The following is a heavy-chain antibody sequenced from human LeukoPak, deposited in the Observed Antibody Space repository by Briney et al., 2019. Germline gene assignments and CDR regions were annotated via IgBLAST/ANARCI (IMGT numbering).Heavy chain of an antibody. J-gene: IGHJ3*02. CDR1: GGSISSYY. CDR2: IYTSGST. V-gene: IGHV4-4*07. D-gene: IGHD3-9*01. CDR3: ARDHPHYDILTGYHPDAFDI. Sequence: PSETLSLTCTVSGGSISSYYWSWIRQPAGKGLEWIGRIYTSGSTNYNPSLKSRVTISVDTSKNQFSLKLSSVTAADTAVYYCARDHPHYDILTGYHPDAFDIWGQGTMVTVSS.